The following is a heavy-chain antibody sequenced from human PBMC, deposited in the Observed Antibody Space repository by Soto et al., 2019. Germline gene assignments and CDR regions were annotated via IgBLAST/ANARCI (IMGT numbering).Heavy chain of an antibody. J-gene: IGHJ6*02. CDR3: ARYRVWFGEFTYYYDYGMDV. D-gene: IGHD3-10*01. CDR2: VYTGDSDT. CDR1: GYSFTSYW. V-gene: IGHV5-51*01. Sequence: GESLKISCKGSGYSFTSYWIGWVRQMPGKGLGGMGIVYTGDSDTRYSPSCQGQGTISADKSISTAYQQWSSLKASNTAMYYCARYRVWFGEFTYYYDYGMDVWGQGTTVTVSS.